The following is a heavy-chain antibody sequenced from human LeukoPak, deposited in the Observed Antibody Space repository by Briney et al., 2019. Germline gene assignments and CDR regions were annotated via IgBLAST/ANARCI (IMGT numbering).Heavy chain of an antibody. D-gene: IGHD1-26*01. V-gene: IGHV3-30*04. CDR2: ISYDGSNK. CDR3: ARDPSIVGAIAGTLDY. J-gene: IGHJ4*02. CDR1: GFTFSSYA. Sequence: GGSLRLSCAASGFTFSSYAMHWVRQAPGKGLEWVAVISYDGSNKYYADSVKGRFTISRDNSKNTLYLQMNGLRAEDTAVYYCARDPSIVGAIAGTLDYWGQGTLVTVSS.